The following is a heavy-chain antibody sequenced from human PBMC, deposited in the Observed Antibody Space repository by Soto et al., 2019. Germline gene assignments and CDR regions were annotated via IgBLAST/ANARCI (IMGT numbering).Heavy chain of an antibody. CDR1: GGSFSSGGYY. J-gene: IGHJ5*02. CDR2: IYNSGST. Sequence: QVQLQESGSGLVKPSQTLSLTCTVSGGSFSSGGYYWSWIRQHPGKGLEWIGYIYNSGSTYYNPSLKSRVTISIDTSKNQFFLKLSSVTAADTAVYYCARAGGFNWFDPWGQGTLVTVSS. V-gene: IGHV4-31*03. CDR3: ARAGGFNWFDP. D-gene: IGHD3-10*01.